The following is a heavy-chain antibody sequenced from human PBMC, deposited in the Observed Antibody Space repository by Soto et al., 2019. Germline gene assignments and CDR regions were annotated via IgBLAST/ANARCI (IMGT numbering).Heavy chain of an antibody. CDR2: ISGSGGST. D-gene: IGHD3-3*01. J-gene: IGHJ5*02. CDR1: GFTFSSHA. CDR3: ASAGRTIFHWFDP. V-gene: IGHV3-23*01. Sequence: LRLSCAASGFTFSSHAMSWVRQAPGKGLEWVSAISGSGGSTYYADSVKGRFTISRDNSKNTLYLQMNSLRAEDTAVYYCASAGRTIFHWFDPWGQGTLVTVSS.